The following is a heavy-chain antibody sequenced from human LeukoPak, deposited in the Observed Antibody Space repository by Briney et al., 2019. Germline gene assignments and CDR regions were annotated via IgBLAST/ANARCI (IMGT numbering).Heavy chain of an antibody. J-gene: IGHJ4*02. CDR3: ARQGRIVVAGVGATKFDY. V-gene: IGHV4-59*08. Sequence: SETLSLTCTVSGGSISSYYWSWIRQPPGKGLEWIGYIYYSGSTNYNPSLKSRVTISVDTSKNQFSLKLSSVTAADTAVYYCARQGRIVVAGVGATKFDYWGQGTLVTVSS. CDR1: GGSISSYY. CDR2: IYYSGST. D-gene: IGHD1-26*01.